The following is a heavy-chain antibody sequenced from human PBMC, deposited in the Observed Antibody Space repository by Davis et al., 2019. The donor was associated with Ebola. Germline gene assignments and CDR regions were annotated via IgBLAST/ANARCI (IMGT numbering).Heavy chain of an antibody. CDR1: GYTFTGYY. V-gene: IGHV1-46*01. CDR2: INPSGGST. J-gene: IGHJ6*03. Sequence: ASVKVSCKASGYTFTGYYMHWVRQAPGQGLEWMGIINPSGGSTSYAQKFQGRVTMTRDTSTSTVYMELSSLRSEDTAVYYCARGYGGRKPIYYYYMDVWGKGTTVTVSS. D-gene: IGHD4-23*01. CDR3: ARGYGGRKPIYYYYMDV.